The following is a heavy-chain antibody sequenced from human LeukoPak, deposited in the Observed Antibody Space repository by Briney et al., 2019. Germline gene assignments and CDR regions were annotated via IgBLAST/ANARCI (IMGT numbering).Heavy chain of an antibody. CDR1: GFTLSSYD. Sequence: SGVPLRLSCAASGFTLSSYDMHWVRQSPGKGLEWVAYMGYGGSNENYADSVKGRFTISRDNSKNTLYLQMNSLRAEDTAVYYCARGKGANYLDAFDIWGQGTMVTVSS. V-gene: IGHV3-33*08. CDR2: MGYGGSNE. J-gene: IGHJ3*02. CDR3: ARGKGANYLDAFDI. D-gene: IGHD4/OR15-4a*01.